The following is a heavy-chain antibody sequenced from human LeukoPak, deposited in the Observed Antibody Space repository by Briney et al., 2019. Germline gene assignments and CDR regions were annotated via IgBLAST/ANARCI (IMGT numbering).Heavy chain of an antibody. J-gene: IGHJ4*02. D-gene: IGHD5-18*01. V-gene: IGHV3-9*03. CDR2: ISWNSGSI. Sequence: RTGGSLRLSCAASGFTFDDYAMHWVRHAPGKGLEWVSGISWNSGSIGYADSVKGRFTISRDNAKNSLYLQMNSLRAEDMALYYCAKDSDSYGSFLDYWGQGTLVTVSS. CDR3: AKDSDSYGSFLDY. CDR1: GFTFDDYA.